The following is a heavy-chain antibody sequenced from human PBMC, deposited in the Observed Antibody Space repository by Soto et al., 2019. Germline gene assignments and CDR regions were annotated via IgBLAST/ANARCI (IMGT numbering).Heavy chain of an antibody. V-gene: IGHV5-51*01. J-gene: IGHJ5*02. CDR2: IYPGDSDT. D-gene: IGHD1-26*01. Sequence: GESLKISCKVSGYSFTSYWIGWVRQMPVKGLEWMGIIYPGDSDTRYSPSFQGQVTISADKSISTAYLQWSSLKASDTAMYYCARWDDGFASRHWFDPWAQGTLVTVSS. CDR1: GYSFTSYW. CDR3: ARWDDGFASRHWFDP.